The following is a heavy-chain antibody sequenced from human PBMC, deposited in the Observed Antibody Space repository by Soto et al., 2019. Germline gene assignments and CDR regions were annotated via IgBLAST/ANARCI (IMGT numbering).Heavy chain of an antibody. J-gene: IGHJ4*02. V-gene: IGHV4-4*02. D-gene: IGHD6-19*01. CDR1: GGSISSSNW. Sequence: QVQLQESGPGLVKPSGTLSLTCAVSGGSISSSNWWSWVRQPPGKGLEWIGEIYHSGTANYNPSRKSRVTISIDKSNNQISLDLSSVTAADSAVYFCARHIAVTGTRGFDYWGQGTLVTVSS. CDR2: IYHSGTA. CDR3: ARHIAVTGTRGFDY.